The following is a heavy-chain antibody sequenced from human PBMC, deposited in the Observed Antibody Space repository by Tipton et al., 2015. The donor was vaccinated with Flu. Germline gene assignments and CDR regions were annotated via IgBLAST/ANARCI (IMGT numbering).Heavy chain of an antibody. CDR2: ISSSSSYI. J-gene: IGHJ1*01. D-gene: IGHD1-26*01. V-gene: IGHV3-21*01. Sequence: GSLRLSCAASGFTFSSYSMNWVRQAPGKGLEWVSSISSSSSYIYYADSVKGRFTISRDNAKNSLYLQMNSLRAEDTAVYYCARDAILEGPKEYFQHWGQGTLVTVSS. CDR3: ARDAILEGPKEYFQH. CDR1: GFTFSSYS.